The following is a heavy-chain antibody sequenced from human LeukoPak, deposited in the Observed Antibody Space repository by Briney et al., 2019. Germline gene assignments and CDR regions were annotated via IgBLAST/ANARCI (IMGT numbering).Heavy chain of an antibody. Sequence: GASVKVSCKASGGTFSSYAISWVRQAPGQGLEWMGGIIPIFGTANYAQKFQGRVTITADESTSTAYMELSSLRSEDTAVYYCARDHPMVPGYYYYYGMDVWGQGTTVTVSS. J-gene: IGHJ6*02. CDR3: ARDHPMVPGYYYYYGMDV. CDR1: GGTFSSYA. V-gene: IGHV1-69*01. D-gene: IGHD3-10*01. CDR2: IIPIFGTA.